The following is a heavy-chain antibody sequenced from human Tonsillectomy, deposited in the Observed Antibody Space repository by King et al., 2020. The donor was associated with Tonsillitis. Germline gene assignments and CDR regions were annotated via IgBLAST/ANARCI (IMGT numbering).Heavy chain of an antibody. V-gene: IGHV3-21*01. CDR3: ARGGGYNGYAYMDV. Sequence: VQLVESGGGLVKPGGSLRLSCAASGFTFSSYSMNWVRQAPGKGLEWVSSISSSRRYIFYAGSVQGRFTISRDYAKNSLYLQMNSLRAEDTAVYYCARGGGYNGYAYMDVWGKGTTVTVSS. CDR2: ISSSRRYI. CDR1: GFTFSSYS. J-gene: IGHJ6*03. D-gene: IGHD5-12*01.